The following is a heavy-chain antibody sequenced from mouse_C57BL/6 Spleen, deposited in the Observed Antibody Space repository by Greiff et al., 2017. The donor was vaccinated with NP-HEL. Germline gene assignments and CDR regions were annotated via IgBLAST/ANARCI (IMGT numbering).Heavy chain of an antibody. J-gene: IGHJ3*01. CDR1: GYTFTSYW. V-gene: IGHV1-53*01. D-gene: IGHD2-1*01. Sequence: QVQLQQPGTELVKPGASGYTFTSYWMHWVKQRPGQGLEWIGNINPSNGGTNYNEKFKSKATLTVDKSSSTAYIKLSSLTSEDSAVYYCARSRGYGNYLAWFAYWGQGTLVTVSA. CDR2: INPSNGGT. CDR3: ARSRGYGNYLAWFAY.